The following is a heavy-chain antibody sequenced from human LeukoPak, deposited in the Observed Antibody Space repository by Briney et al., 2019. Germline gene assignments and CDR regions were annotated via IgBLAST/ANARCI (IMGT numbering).Heavy chain of an antibody. Sequence: GGSLRLSCAASGFPFSRYPMGWVRQASGTGLEWVSSISNSGGATYYTDSVKGRFIISRDNSKNTLVLEMNSLRVDDTAEYFCARLGVREGIDFWGQGALVIVSS. CDR3: ARLGVREGIDF. CDR1: GFPFSRYP. V-gene: IGHV3-23*01. J-gene: IGHJ4*02. D-gene: IGHD1-26*01. CDR2: ISNSGGAT.